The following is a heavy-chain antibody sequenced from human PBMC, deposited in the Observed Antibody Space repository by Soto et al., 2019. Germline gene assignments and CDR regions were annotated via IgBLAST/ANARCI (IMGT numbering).Heavy chain of an antibody. Sequence: EVQMVESGGDLVQPGGSLRLSCGASGFTFSDYWMSWVRQAPGKGLEWVATIRKDGGAKYYVDSVKGRFTICRDNVMKSLFLEMNGLGGNTTAVYYCASPSTTGTTDYWGKGTLFTVSS. CDR3: ASPSTTGTTDY. D-gene: IGHD1-1*01. CDR1: GFTFSDYW. CDR2: IRKDGGAK. V-gene: IGHV3-7*01. J-gene: IGHJ4*02.